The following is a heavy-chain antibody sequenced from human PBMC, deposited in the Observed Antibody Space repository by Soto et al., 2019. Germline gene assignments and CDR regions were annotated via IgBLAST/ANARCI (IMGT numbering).Heavy chain of an antibody. V-gene: IGHV6-1*01. J-gene: IGHJ6*03. Sequence: SQTLSLTCAISGDSVSSSSAAWIWIRLSRSRGLEWLARTYYRSRWYNDYAVSVRSRITVNADTSKNQLSLQLTSVTPEDTAIYYCAGTTSHHWLYMDVWGRGTTVTVSS. CDR3: AGTTSHHWLYMDV. CDR2: TYYRSRWYN. CDR1: GDSVSSSSAA. D-gene: IGHD1-1*01.